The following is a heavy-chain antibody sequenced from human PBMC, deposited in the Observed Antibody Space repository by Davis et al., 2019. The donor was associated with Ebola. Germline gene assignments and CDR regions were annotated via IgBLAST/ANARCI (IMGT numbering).Heavy chain of an antibody. CDR1: GGSISSYY. CDR3: ARGVGSGPLFDY. D-gene: IGHD3-10*01. V-gene: IGHV4-59*12. Sequence: SETLSLTCTVSGGSISSYYWSWIRQPPGKGLEWIGYIYYSGSTNYNPSLKSRVTISVDTSKNQFSLKLSSVTAADTAVYYCARGVGSGPLFDYWGQGTLVTVSS. CDR2: IYYSGST. J-gene: IGHJ4*02.